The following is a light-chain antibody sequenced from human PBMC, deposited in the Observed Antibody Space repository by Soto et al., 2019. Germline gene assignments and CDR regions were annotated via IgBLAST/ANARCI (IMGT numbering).Light chain of an antibody. CDR1: QSISKF. CDR2: DAS. CDR3: QSYDSEPSWT. V-gene: IGKV1-33*01. Sequence: DFELTQSPSSLSAFVGDRVSISCRASQSISKFLSWYQQKAGKAPKLLVYDASTLEADVPSRFSGSGSGTDFTFTISSLQPDDFATYYCQSYDSEPSWTVGHGNKVDIK. J-gene: IGKJ1*01.